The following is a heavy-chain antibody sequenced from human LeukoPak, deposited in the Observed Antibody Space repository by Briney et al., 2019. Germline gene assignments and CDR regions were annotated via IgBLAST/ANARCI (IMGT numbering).Heavy chain of an antibody. CDR1: GGTFSSYA. D-gene: IGHD5-12*01. V-gene: IGHV1-69*04. CDR2: IIPILGIA. Sequence: ASVKVSCKASGGTFSSYAISWVRQAPGQGLEWMGRIIPILGIANYAQKFQGRVTITADKSTSTAYMELSSLRSEDTAVCYCARVRDGYNYYFDYWGQGTLVTVSS. CDR3: ARVRDGYNYYFDY. J-gene: IGHJ4*02.